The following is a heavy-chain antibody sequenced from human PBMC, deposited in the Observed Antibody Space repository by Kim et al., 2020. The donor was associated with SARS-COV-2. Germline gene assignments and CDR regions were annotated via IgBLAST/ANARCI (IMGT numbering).Heavy chain of an antibody. J-gene: IGHJ6*02. CDR2: VWYDGSNQ. V-gene: IGHV3-33*06. CDR3: AKEFRMDCSSTSCFYKQDYYYGMDV. CDR1: GFTFSSHA. Sequence: GGSLRLSCAASGFTFSSHAMHWVRQAPGKGLEWVAVVWYDGSNQYYADSVKGRFTISRDNSKNTLYLQMNSLRAEDTAAYFCAKEFRMDCSSTSCFYKQDYYYGMDVWGQGTTVTVSS. D-gene: IGHD2-2*01.